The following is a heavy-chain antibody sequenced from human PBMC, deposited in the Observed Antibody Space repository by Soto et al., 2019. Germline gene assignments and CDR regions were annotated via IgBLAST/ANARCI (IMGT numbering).Heavy chain of an antibody. Sequence: QVQLVESGGGVVQPGRSLRLSCAASGFTFSTYGMHWVRQAPGKGLEWVAVIPFDGSNKYYADSVKGRFTISRDNSKNTLYLQMNSLRAEDTAVYYCAKDLAYCSGGSCYPYYYYGMDVWGQGTTVTVSS. CDR3: AKDLAYCSGGSCYPYYYYGMDV. V-gene: IGHV3-30*18. CDR1: GFTFSTYG. CDR2: IPFDGSNK. J-gene: IGHJ6*02. D-gene: IGHD2-15*01.